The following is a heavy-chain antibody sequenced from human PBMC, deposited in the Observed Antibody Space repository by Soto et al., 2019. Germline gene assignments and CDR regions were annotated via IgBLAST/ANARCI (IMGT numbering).Heavy chain of an antibody. Sequence: PGKGLEWVSYISSSSGTIYYADSVKGRFTISRDNAKNSLYLQMNSLRDEDTAVYYCAREPDGSGSYFFQAEAGIRDSVPVSAFLLNRSSDL. CDR3: AREPDGSGSYFFQAEAGIRDSVPVSAFLLNRSSDL. D-gene: IGHD3-10*01. CDR2: ISSSSGTI. J-gene: IGHJ2*01. V-gene: IGHV3-48*02.